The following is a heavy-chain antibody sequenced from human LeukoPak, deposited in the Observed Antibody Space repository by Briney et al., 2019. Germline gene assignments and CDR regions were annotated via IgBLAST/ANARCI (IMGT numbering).Heavy chain of an antibody. V-gene: IGHV1-18*01. CDR1: GYTFTSYG. D-gene: IGHD6-19*01. CDR2: ISAYNGNT. J-gene: IGHJ4*02. Sequence: ASVKVSCKASGYTFTSYGISWVRQAPGQGLEWMGWISAYNGNTNYAQKLQGRVTMTTDTSTSTAYMELRSLRSDDTAVYYCASTRASSGLSPTDYWGQGILVTVSS. CDR3: ASTRASSGLSPTDY.